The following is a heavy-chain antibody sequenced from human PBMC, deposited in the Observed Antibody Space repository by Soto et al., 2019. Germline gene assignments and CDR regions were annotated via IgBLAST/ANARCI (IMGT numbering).Heavy chain of an antibody. D-gene: IGHD2-2*02. J-gene: IGHJ4*02. CDR2: IKSKINGGTA. V-gene: IGHV3-15*07. CDR3: ARDCSSTRCYS. Sequence: GGSLRLSCAASGFMFSNAWINWVRQVPGKGLEWVGRIKSKINGGTADYAAPVQGRFAVSRDDSKNMVFLQMNSLKTEDTGIYYCARDCSSTRCYSWGQGTLVTVSS. CDR1: GFMFSNAW.